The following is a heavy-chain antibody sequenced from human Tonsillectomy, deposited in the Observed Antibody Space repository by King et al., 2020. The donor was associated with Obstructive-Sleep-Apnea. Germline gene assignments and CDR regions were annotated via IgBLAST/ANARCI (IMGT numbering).Heavy chain of an antibody. CDR3: AKDPPTYYYDSSGLDY. D-gene: IGHD3-22*01. J-gene: IGHJ4*02. CDR2: IRDDGSNK. CDR1: GFTFSSYG. Sequence: VQLVESGGGVVQPGRSLRLSCAASGFTFSSYGMHWVRQAPGKGLEGVTFIRDDGSNKYYVDSVKGRFTISRDKSKNTLDLQMNSLRAEDTAVYYCAKDPPTYYYDSSGLDYWGQGTLVTVSS. V-gene: IGHV3-30*02.